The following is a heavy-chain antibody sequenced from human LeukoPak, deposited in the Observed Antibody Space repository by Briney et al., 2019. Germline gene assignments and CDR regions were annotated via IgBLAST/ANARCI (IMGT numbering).Heavy chain of an antibody. CDR1: XXYA. CDR3: ARAYKDRSLAGKKEFFQH. D-gene: IGHD6-19*01. J-gene: IGHJ1*01. V-gene: IGHV3-9*01. CDR2: ISWNSGTI. Sequence: XXYAXNWVRQVPGKGLEWISLISWNSGTIGYADSVKGRFTISRDNANNFLYLQMNSLRAEDTALYYCARAYKDRSLAGKKEFFQHWGQGTLVTVSS.